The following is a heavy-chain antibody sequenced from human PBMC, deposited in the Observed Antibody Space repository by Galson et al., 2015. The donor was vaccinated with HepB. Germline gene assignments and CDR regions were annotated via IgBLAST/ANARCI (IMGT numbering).Heavy chain of an antibody. CDR2: ISFDGNDI. V-gene: IGHV3-30*01. J-gene: IGHJ4*02. Sequence: SLRLSCAASGFTFNSYTIHWVRQAPGKGLEWVTFISFDGNDINYAVSVKGRFTISRDNSKNTVFLQMNSLRREDTAVYYCTRGGETFLDYWGQGTLVTVSS. CDR1: GFTFNSYT. D-gene: IGHD2-21*01. CDR3: TRGGETFLDY.